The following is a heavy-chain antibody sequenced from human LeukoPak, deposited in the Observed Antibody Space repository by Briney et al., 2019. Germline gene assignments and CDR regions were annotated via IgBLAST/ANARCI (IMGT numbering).Heavy chain of an antibody. CDR1: GVSSSSSY. Sequence: SETLSLTCTVSGVSSSSSYWSWIRQPPGKGLEWIGYIFYTGDSNHNPSFKSRVSISVDTSKNQSSLKLSSVTAADTAVYYCARGVPGLCGGDCYYYFDYWGQGTLVTVSS. CDR2: IFYTGDS. V-gene: IGHV4-59*12. J-gene: IGHJ4*02. CDR3: ARGVPGLCGGDCYYYFDY. D-gene: IGHD2-21*02.